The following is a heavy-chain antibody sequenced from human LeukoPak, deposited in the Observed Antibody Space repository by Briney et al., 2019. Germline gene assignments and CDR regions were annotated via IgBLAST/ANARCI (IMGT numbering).Heavy chain of an antibody. D-gene: IGHD3-10*01. Sequence: GGSLRLSCAASGFTFSSYAMSWVRQAPGKGLEWVANIKQDGSDKYYVDSVKGRFTISRDNAKNSLFPQMDSLRAEDTAVYFCARVRGSYSLDYWGQGTLVTVSS. CDR2: IKQDGSDK. CDR3: ARVRGSYSLDY. CDR1: GFTFSSYA. V-gene: IGHV3-7*03. J-gene: IGHJ4*02.